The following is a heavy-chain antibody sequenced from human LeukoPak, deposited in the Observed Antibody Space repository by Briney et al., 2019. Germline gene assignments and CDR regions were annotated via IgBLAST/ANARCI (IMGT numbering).Heavy chain of an antibody. CDR3: ARDFNIMWTPPDY. CDR1: GFTFSSYE. D-gene: IGHD3-16*01. Sequence: GGSLRLSCAASGFTFSSYEMNWVRQAPGKGLEWVSSISSSSSYIFYADSVKGRFTISRDNAKNSLYLQMNSLRAEDTAVYYCARDFNIMWTPPDYWGQGTLVTVSS. J-gene: IGHJ4*02. V-gene: IGHV3-21*06. CDR2: ISSSSSYI.